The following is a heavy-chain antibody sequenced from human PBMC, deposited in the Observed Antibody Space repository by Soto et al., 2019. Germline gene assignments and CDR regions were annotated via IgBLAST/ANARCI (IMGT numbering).Heavy chain of an antibody. V-gene: IGHV3-74*01. D-gene: IGHD2-2*01. CDR1: GFTFSSYW. CDR2: INSDGSST. J-gene: IGHJ6*03. Sequence: EVQLVESGGGLVQPGGSLRLSCAASGFTFSSYWMHWVRQAPGKGLVRVSRINSDGSSTSYADSVKGRFTISRDNAKNTLYLQMNSLRAEDTAVYYCARDTGTVIVPAYYYYMDVWGKGTTVTVSS. CDR3: ARDTGTVIVPAYYYYMDV.